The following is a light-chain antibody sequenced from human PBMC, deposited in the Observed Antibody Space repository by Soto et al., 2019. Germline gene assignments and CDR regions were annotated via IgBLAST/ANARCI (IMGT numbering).Light chain of an antibody. CDR1: SSDVGAYNY. Sequence: QSVLTQPPSASGSPGQSVTISCTGTSSDVGAYNYVSWYQQHAGKATKLVLYEVTKRPSGVPDRFSGSKSATTASLTVSGLQAEDEADYYCSSFASSNTWVFGGGTKLTVL. V-gene: IGLV2-8*01. CDR3: SSFASSNTWV. J-gene: IGLJ3*02. CDR2: EVT.